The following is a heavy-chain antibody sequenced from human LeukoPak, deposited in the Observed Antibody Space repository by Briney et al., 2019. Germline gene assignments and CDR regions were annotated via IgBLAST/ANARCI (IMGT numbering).Heavy chain of an antibody. D-gene: IGHD3-10*01. Sequence: PSETLSLTCAVYGGSFSGYYWSWIRQPPGKGLEWIGEINHSGSTNYNPSLKSRVTISVDASKNQFSLKLSSVTTADTAVYYCARAGRDDYWGQGTLVTVSS. CDR2: INHSGST. CDR3: ARAGRDDY. J-gene: IGHJ4*02. V-gene: IGHV4-34*01. CDR1: GGSFSGYY.